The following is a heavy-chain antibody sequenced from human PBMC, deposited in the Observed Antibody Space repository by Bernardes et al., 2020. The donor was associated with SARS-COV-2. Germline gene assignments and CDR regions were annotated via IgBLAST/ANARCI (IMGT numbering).Heavy chain of an antibody. D-gene: IGHD4-17*01. J-gene: IGHJ6*02. CDR2: INHSGST. CDR1: GGSFSGYY. V-gene: IGHV4-34*01. CDR3: ASGPTVTTFYNYDGAHV. Sequence: SETLSLTCAFYGGSFSGYYWSWIRKPPAKGLEWIWEINHSGSTNCNPSLKSRVTISVDTSKNQFSLKVSSVTAADTAVYYCASGPTVTTFYNYDGAHVWGQGTTVTVSS.